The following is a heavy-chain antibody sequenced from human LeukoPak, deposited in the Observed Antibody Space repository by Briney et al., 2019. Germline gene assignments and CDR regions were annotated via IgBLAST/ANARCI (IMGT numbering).Heavy chain of an antibody. D-gene: IGHD3-22*01. CDR2: ISDTGKKT. CDR3: AKRGVVIRVILVGFHKEAYYFDS. Sequence: GGSLRLSCAVSGVTLSNYGMTWVRQAPGKGLEWVAGISDTGKKTNYAVSVKGRFTISRDYPQNTLYLQMNSLRAEDTAVYFCAKRGVVIRVILVGFHKEAYYFDSWGQGALVTVSS. J-gene: IGHJ4*02. V-gene: IGHV3-23*01. CDR1: GVTLSNYG.